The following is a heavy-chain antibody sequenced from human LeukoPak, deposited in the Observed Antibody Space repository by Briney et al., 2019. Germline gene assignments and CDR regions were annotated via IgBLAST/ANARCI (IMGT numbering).Heavy chain of an antibody. CDR2: INHSGST. V-gene: IGHV4-34*01. D-gene: IGHD3-10*01. J-gene: IGHJ4*02. CDR1: GGSFSGYY. Sequence: SETLSLTCAVYGGSFSGYYWSWIRQPPGKGLDWIGEINHSGSTNYNPSLKSRVTISVDTSKSQFSLKLSSATAADTAVYYCASPEFGYWGQGTLVTVSS. CDR3: ASPEFGY.